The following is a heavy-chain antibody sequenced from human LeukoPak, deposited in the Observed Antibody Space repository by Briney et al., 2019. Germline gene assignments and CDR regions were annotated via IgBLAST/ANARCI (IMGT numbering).Heavy chain of an antibody. Sequence: ASVKVSCKASGYTFTGYYIHWVRQAPGQGLEWMGWINPDSGGTNYAQKFQGWVTMTRDTSISTAYMELSRLRSDDTAVYYCARAGWLQSAFDYWGQGTLVTVSS. CDR2: INPDSGGT. V-gene: IGHV1-2*04. CDR1: GYTFTGYY. CDR3: ARAGWLQSAFDY. J-gene: IGHJ4*02. D-gene: IGHD5-24*01.